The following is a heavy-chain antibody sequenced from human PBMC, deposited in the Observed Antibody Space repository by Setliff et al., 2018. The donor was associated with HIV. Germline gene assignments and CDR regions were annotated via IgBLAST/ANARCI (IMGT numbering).Heavy chain of an antibody. D-gene: IGHD3-10*01. CDR2: ISSYNDNT. V-gene: IGHV1-18*01. CDR3: ARRGSGFFHYYYYMDV. CDR1: GYSFTNYG. J-gene: IGHJ6*03. Sequence: ASVKVSCKASGYSFTNYGISWVRQAPGQGLEWMGWISSYNDNTNYALNRQGRVTMTTDTSTSTADMELRSLRSDDTAVYYCARRGSGFFHYYYYMDVWGKGTTVTVSS.